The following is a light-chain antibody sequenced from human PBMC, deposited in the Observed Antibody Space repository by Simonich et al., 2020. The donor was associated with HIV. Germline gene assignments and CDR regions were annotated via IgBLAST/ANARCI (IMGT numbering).Light chain of an antibody. CDR1: QSVLYNSNNKNY. J-gene: IGKJ1*01. V-gene: IGKV4-1*01. CDR2: WAS. Sequence: DIVMTQSPDSLAVSLGERATIHCKSSQSVLYNSNNKNYLAWYQQKPGQPPKLLIYWASTRESGVPDRFSASGSGTDFTRTISSLQAEDVAIYYCQQYYSTPPTFGQGTKVEIK. CDR3: QQYYSTPPT.